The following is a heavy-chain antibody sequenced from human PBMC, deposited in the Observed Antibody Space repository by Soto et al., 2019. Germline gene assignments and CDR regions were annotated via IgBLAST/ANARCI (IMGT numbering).Heavy chain of an antibody. J-gene: IGHJ2*01. D-gene: IGHD6-6*01. CDR1: GFTFSSYS. CDR3: ARDSASYSSSSGSYWYFYL. CDR2: TSSGSATV. V-gene: IGHV3-48*02. Sequence: GGSLRLSCAASGFTFSSYSMNWVRQAPGQGLEWVSYTSSGSATVYYADSVKGRFTISRDNAKNSLYLQMSSLRDEDTALYYCARDSASYSSSSGSYWYFYLWGRGTLVTVSS.